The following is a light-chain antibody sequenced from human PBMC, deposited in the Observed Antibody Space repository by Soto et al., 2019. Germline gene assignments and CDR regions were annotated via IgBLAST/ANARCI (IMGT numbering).Light chain of an antibody. Sequence: QSVLTQPASVSGSPGQSITISCTGTSCDVGSYNLVSWYQQHPGKAPKLMIYEVSKRPSGVSNRFSGSKSGNTASLTISGLQAEDEADYYCCSYAGSSTSVVFGGGTKVTVL. CDR3: CSYAGSSTSVV. CDR2: EVS. J-gene: IGLJ2*01. V-gene: IGLV2-23*02. CDR1: SCDVGSYNL.